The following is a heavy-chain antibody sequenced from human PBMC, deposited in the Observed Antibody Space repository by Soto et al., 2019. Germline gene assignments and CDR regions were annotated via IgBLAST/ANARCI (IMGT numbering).Heavy chain of an antibody. D-gene: IGHD3-9*01. CDR2: INAANGNT. V-gene: IGHV1-3*01. J-gene: IGHJ4*02. Sequence: ASVKVSCKTSGYTFTAYAIHWLRLAPGRGLEWMGWINAANGNTRYSQSLQDRATFTRDTSATIAYMELNSLTSEDTAVYYCARPTYDLSTGYSYYFESWGQGTLVTVSS. CDR3: ARPTYDLSTGYSYYFES. CDR1: GYTFTAYA.